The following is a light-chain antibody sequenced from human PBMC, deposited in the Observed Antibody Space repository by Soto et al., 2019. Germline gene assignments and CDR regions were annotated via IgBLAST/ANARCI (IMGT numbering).Light chain of an antibody. CDR2: DVS. V-gene: IGKV3-11*01. Sequence: EIVLTQSPATLSLSPGERATLSCRASQSVDNYLAWYQQKPGQAPRLLIYDVSTRATGIPSRFSGSGSGTNFTLSISSLEPEDFAVYYCQQRSNRPRFTFGPGTKVDIK. CDR1: QSVDNY. CDR3: QQRSNRPRFT. J-gene: IGKJ3*01.